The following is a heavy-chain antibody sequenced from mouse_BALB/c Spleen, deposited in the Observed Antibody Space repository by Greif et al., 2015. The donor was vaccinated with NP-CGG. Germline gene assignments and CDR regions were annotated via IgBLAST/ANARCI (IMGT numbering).Heavy chain of an antibody. J-gene: IGHJ3*01. CDR3: ARWATFAY. Sequence: VQLQQSGAELMKPGASVKISCKATGYTFSSYWIAWVKQRPGHGLEWIGEILPGSGSTNYNEKFKGKATFTADTSSNTDYMQRSSLTSEDTDVYDRARWATFAYWGKGTLVTVSA. D-gene: IGHD6-1*01. CDR2: ILPGSGST. CDR1: GYTFSSYW. V-gene: IGHV1-9*01.